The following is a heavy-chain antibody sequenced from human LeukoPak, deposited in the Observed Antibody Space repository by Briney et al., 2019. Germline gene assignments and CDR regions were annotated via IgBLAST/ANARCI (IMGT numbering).Heavy chain of an antibody. D-gene: IGHD1-26*01. CDR2: IIPIFGTA. CDR3: ARDLDYSGSYSNAFDI. V-gene: IGHV1-69*01. Sequence: GSSVKVSCKASGGTFSSYAISWVRQAPGQGLEWMGGIIPIFGTANYAQKFQGRVTITADESTSTAYMELSSLRSEDTAVYYYARDLDYSGSYSNAFDIWGQGTMVTVSS. CDR1: GGTFSSYA. J-gene: IGHJ3*02.